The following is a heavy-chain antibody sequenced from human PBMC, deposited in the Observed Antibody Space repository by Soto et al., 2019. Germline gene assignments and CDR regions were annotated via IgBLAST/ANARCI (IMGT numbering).Heavy chain of an antibody. V-gene: IGHV3-21*01. D-gene: IGHD2-21*01. Sequence: EVHLVESGGGLVKPGGSLRLSCAASGFTFTNHNMNWVPQAPGKGLEWVSSISSSSSFRNYADSVKGRFSISRDNDKNLVYLQMDSLRAEDTAVYYCARDPPLSVLVVVATDDFWGQGTLVTVSS. CDR3: ARDPPLSVLVVVATDDF. CDR2: ISSSSSFR. CDR1: GFTFTNHN. J-gene: IGHJ4*02.